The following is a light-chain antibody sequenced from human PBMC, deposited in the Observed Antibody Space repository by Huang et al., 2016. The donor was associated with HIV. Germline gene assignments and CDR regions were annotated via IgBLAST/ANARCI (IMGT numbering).Light chain of an antibody. V-gene: IGKV3-15*01. CDR2: GAS. CDR1: QSVSSN. CDR3: QQYNNWPPAT. Sequence: EIVMTQSPATLSVSPGERATLSCRASQSVSSNLAWYQQKPGQAPRLLIHGASTSATGITARFSGSGSGTEFTLTISSLQSEDVAVYYCQQYNNWPPATFGPGTKVEIK. J-gene: IGKJ3*01.